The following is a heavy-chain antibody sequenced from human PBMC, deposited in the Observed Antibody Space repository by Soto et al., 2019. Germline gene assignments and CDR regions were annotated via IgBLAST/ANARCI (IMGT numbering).Heavy chain of an antibody. CDR2: INQDGTEK. D-gene: IGHD3-10*01. Sequence: EVQLVESGGGVVQPGGSLRLSCATSGFTFSRYWMTWVRQVPGKGLEWVANINQDGTEKYYLASVKGRFTLSRDNAKDSLDLQMNALSADDTAVYYCAKAPDGSGREYYCDYWGQGTLVTVSS. J-gene: IGHJ4*02. V-gene: IGHV3-7*01. CDR1: GFTFSRYW. CDR3: AKAPDGSGREYYCDY.